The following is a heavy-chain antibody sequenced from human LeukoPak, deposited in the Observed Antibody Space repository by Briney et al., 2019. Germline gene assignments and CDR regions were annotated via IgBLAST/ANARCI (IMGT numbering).Heavy chain of an antibody. CDR1: GYTFTSYD. D-gene: IGHD1-26*01. CDR3: AGWGATTSALDY. Sequence: ASVKVSCKASGYTFTSYDINWVRQATGQGLEWMGWMNPNSGNTGYAQKFQGRVTITRNTSISTAYMELSSLRSEDTAVYYCAGWGATTSALDYWGQGTLVTVSS. CDR2: MNPNSGNT. V-gene: IGHV1-8*03. J-gene: IGHJ4*02.